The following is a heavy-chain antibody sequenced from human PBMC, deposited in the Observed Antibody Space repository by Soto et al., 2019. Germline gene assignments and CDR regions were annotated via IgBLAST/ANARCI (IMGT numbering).Heavy chain of an antibody. D-gene: IGHD7-27*01. CDR1: GGSISNVNDC. Sequence: QVQLQESGPGLVKPSQTLSLTCIVSGGSISNVNDCWSWIRQRPDKGLEWIGHIYSGGSIYNNPSITRRVTITVDTSKNQFSLQLSYVSAADTAGYYCARGPSGDKVDYWGQGTLVTVSS. V-gene: IGHV4-30-4*01. CDR2: IYSGGSI. J-gene: IGHJ4*02. CDR3: ARGPSGDKVDY.